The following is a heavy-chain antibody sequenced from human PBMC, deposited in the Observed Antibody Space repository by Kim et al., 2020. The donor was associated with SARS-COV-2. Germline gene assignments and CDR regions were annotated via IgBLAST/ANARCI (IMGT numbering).Heavy chain of an antibody. CDR3: ARRPTVTNWFDP. J-gene: IGHJ5*02. D-gene: IGHD4-4*01. CDR2: IYYRGGA. V-gene: IGHV4-39*01. Sequence: SETLSLTCTVSGGPISSSSYNWGWIRQPPGKGLEWIGSIYYRGGAYYNPSLKSRVTMSLDMSKNQFSLKLTSVTAADTAVYYCARRPTVTNWFDPWGQGTLVTVSS. CDR1: GGPISSSSYN.